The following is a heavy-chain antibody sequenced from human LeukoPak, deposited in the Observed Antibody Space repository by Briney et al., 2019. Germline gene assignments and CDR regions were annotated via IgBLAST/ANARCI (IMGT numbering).Heavy chain of an antibody. D-gene: IGHD3-10*01. Sequence: KPSQTLSLTCAVSGGSISSGGYSWSWIRQPPGKGLEWIGYIYHSGSTYYTPSLKSRVTISVDRSKNQFSLKLSSVTAADTAVYYCARGGARGYYGSGSLGSYYYYGMDVWGQGTTVTVSS. CDR3: ARGGARGYYGSGSLGSYYYYGMDV. J-gene: IGHJ6*02. CDR1: GGSISSGGYS. CDR2: IYHSGST. V-gene: IGHV4-30-2*01.